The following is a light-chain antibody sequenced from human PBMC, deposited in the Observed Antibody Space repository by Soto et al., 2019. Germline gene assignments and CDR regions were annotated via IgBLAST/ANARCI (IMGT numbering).Light chain of an antibody. J-gene: IGKJ5*01. CDR1: QGISNF. CDR2: AAS. Sequence: DIKMAKSPSSLSASVGARVTLTCPASQGISNFLAWYQQKPGQVPTLLIYAASALQSGVPSRFSGSGSATDFALTIRGLQPGDFANYYCFEYSSAPVMFGQGTRLEIK. CDR3: FEYSSAPVM. V-gene: IGKV1-27*01.